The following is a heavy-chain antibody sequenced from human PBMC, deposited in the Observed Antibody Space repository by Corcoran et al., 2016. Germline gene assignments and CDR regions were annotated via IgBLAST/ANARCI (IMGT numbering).Heavy chain of an antibody. D-gene: IGHD3-3*01. Sequence: QVQLVQSGAEVKKPGASVKVSCKASGYTFTSYYMHWVRQAPGQGLEWMGIINPRGGSTSYAQKFQGRVTMTRDTSTSTVYMELSSLRSEDTAVYYCARDWSGYYIFDYYYGMDVWGQGTTVTVSS. CDR3: ARDWSGYYIFDYYYGMDV. CDR1: GYTFTSYY. CDR2: INPRGGST. V-gene: IGHV1-46*01. J-gene: IGHJ6*02.